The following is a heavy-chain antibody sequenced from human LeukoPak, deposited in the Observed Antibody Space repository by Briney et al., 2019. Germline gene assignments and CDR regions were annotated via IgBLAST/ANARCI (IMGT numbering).Heavy chain of an antibody. CDR2: IYHSGTT. Sequence: PSETLSLTCSVSGVAINVYYWNWIRQPPGKGLEWIGYIYHSGTTNYNPSLQSRVTISMDTSKNQFSLKLTSVTAADTAVYYCAAHPSGGSHTLESWGQGTLVTVSS. CDR1: GVAINVYY. D-gene: IGHD3-16*01. CDR3: AAHPSGGSHTLES. J-gene: IGHJ4*02. V-gene: IGHV4-59*03.